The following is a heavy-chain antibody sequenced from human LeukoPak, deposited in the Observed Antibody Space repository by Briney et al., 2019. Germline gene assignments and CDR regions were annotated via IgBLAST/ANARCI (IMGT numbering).Heavy chain of an antibody. Sequence: GESLRLSCAASGFTFSSYSMNWVRQAPGKGLEWVSSISSASTYIYYADSVKGRFTISRDNAKNPLYLQMNSLRAEDTAMYYCARLVWDTTMADGDIDSWGQGTLLIVSS. CDR3: ARLVWDTTMADGDIDS. CDR1: GFTFSSYS. J-gene: IGHJ4*02. CDR2: ISSASTYI. V-gene: IGHV3-21*01. D-gene: IGHD5-18*01.